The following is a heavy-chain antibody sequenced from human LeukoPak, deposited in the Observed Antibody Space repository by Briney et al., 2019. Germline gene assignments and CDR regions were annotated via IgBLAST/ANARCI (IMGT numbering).Heavy chain of an antibody. CDR3: VRDRELGS. V-gene: IGHV4-59*01. CDR1: GGSISIYY. CDR2: IYNSGNT. D-gene: IGHD3-10*01. Sequence: SETLSLTCTVSGGSISIYYWNWIRQPPGKGLEWIGYIYNSGNTDYNPSLKRRVTISADTFKNQFSLKLTSVTAADTAVYYCVRDRELGSWGQGTLVTVSS. J-gene: IGHJ5*02.